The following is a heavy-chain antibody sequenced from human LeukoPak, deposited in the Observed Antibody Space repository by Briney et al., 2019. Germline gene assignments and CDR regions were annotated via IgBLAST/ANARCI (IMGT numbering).Heavy chain of an antibody. D-gene: IGHD3-10*01. CDR1: XXXXXXXX. V-gene: IGHV3-33*01. Sequence: LXXSCAAXXXXXXXXXMHXXXXAXXXGLEWVPVILYDGSNKYYADSVKGRFTISRDNSKNTLYLQMNSLRAEDTAVYYCARDREGSDYWGQGTLVTVSS. J-gene: IGHJ4*02. CDR3: ARDREGSDY. CDR2: ILYDGSNK.